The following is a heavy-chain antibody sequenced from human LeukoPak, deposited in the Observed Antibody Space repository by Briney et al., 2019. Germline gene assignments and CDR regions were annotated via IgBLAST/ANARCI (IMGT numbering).Heavy chain of an antibody. CDR3: ARQFPWGLRWGRPFDY. Sequence: QASETLSLTCTVSGYSISSGYTWGWIRQPPGQGLEWIGSIYHSGSTNYNPSLKSRVTISVDTSKNQFSLKLSSVTAADTAVYYCARQFPWGLRWGRPFDYWGQGTLVTVSS. V-gene: IGHV4-38-2*02. D-gene: IGHD4-23*01. CDR2: IYHSGST. J-gene: IGHJ4*02. CDR1: GYSISSGYT.